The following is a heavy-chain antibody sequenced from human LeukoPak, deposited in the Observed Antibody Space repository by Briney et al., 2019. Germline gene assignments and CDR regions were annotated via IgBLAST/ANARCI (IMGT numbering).Heavy chain of an antibody. V-gene: IGHV3-33*01. CDR3: ARAFRPYCSGGSCYPRGYYYYYYSMDV. CDR1: GFTFSSYG. J-gene: IGHJ6*02. CDR2: IWYDGSNK. D-gene: IGHD2-15*01. Sequence: GGSLRLSCAASGFTFSSYGMHWARQAPGKGLEWVAVIWYDGSNKYYADSVKGRFTISRDNSKNTLYLQMNSLRAEDTAVYYCARAFRPYCSGGSCYPRGYYYYYYSMDVWGQGTTVTVSS.